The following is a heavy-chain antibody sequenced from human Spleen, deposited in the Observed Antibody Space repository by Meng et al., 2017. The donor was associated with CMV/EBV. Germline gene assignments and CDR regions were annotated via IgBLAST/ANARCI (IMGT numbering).Heavy chain of an antibody. Sequence: SETLSLTCTVSGDPINNYYWSWIRQPPGKGLEWIGYIYYSGTSYYNPSLKSRITMSVDTSKKQFSLKLSSVTAADTAVYYCARTPFTVTTFDYWGQGTLVTVSS. CDR2: IYYSGTS. V-gene: IGHV4-59*13. CDR3: ARTPFTVTTFDY. D-gene: IGHD4-17*01. CDR1: GDPINNYY. J-gene: IGHJ4*02.